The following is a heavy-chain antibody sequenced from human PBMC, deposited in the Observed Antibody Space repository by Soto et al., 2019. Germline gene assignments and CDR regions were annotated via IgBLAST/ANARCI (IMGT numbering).Heavy chain of an antibody. D-gene: IGHD6-13*01. CDR2: IYYSGST. Sequence: PSETLSLTCTVSGGSISSYYWSWIRQPPGKGLEWIGYIYYSGSTNYNPSLKSRVTISVDTSKNQFSLKLSSVTAADTAVYYCAREGIAAVNWFDPWGQGTLVTVSS. J-gene: IGHJ5*02. CDR1: GGSISSYY. CDR3: AREGIAAVNWFDP. V-gene: IGHV4-59*01.